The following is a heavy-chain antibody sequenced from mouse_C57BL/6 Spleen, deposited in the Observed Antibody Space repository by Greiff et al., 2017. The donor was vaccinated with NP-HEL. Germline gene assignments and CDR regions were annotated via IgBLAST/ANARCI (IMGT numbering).Heavy chain of an antibody. Sequence: VQLQQSGAELVKPGASVKLSCKASGYTFTEYTIHWVKQRSGQGLEWIGWFYPGSGSIKYNEKFKDKATLTAANSSSTASMEFSRLTSDASAVYFCERHERWDVDWYFDVWGTGTTVTVSS. V-gene: IGHV1-62-2*01. CDR1: GYTFTEYT. J-gene: IGHJ1*03. CDR3: ERHERWDVDWYFDV. CDR2: FYPGSGSI. D-gene: IGHD4-1*01.